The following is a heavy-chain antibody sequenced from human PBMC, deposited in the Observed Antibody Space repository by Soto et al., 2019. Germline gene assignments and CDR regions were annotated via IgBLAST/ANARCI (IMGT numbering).Heavy chain of an antibody. Sequence: SETLSLTCTVSGGSISSYYWSWIRQPPGKGLEWIGYIYYSGSTSYNPSLKSRVTISVDTSKNQFSLKLSSVTAADTAVYYCARDHTYCSGGSCYPGRYMDVWGKGTTVTVSS. CDR1: GGSISSYY. CDR2: IYYSGST. D-gene: IGHD2-15*01. V-gene: IGHV4-59*01. J-gene: IGHJ6*03. CDR3: ARDHTYCSGGSCYPGRYMDV.